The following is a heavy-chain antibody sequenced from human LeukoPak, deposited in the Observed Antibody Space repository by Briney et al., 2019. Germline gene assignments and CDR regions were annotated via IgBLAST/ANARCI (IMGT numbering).Heavy chain of an antibody. CDR1: GYTFTSYD. J-gene: IGHJ6*02. D-gene: IGHD2-2*01. CDR2: MNPNSGGT. CDR3: ARDKYQLLYYYYGMDV. V-gene: IGHV1-2*02. Sequence: ASVKVSCKASGYTFTSYDMHWVRQAPGRGGEGRGGMNPNSGGTNYAQNFQGRVTMTRDTSISTAYMELSRLRSDDTAVYYCARDKYQLLYYYYGMDVWGQGTTVTVSS.